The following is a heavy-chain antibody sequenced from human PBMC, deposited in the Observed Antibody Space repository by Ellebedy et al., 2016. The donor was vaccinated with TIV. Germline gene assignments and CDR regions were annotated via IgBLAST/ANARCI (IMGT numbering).Heavy chain of an antibody. D-gene: IGHD5-12*01. V-gene: IGHV1-18*01. CDR2: ISAYNGNT. CDR1: GYTFTSHG. J-gene: IGHJ4*02. CDR3: ARDYGGYNDY. Sequence: ASVKVSCKASGYTFTSHGISWVRQAPGQGLEWMGWISAYNGNTNYAQKLQGRVTMTTDTSTSTVFMDLSSLRSEDTAVYYCARDYGGYNDYWGQGTPVTVSS.